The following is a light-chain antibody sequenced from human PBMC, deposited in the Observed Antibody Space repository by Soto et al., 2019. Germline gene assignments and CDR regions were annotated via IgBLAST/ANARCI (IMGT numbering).Light chain of an antibody. CDR2: AAS. Sequence: AIQMTQSPSSLSASVVDRVTITCRASQGIRNDLGWYQQKPVKAPKLLIYAASSLQRGVPSRFSRSGYGTDFTLTISSLQPEDFATYYCLQDYNYPYTFGQGPRLAIK. CDR3: LQDYNYPYT. J-gene: IGKJ5*01. CDR1: QGIRND. V-gene: IGKV1-6*01.